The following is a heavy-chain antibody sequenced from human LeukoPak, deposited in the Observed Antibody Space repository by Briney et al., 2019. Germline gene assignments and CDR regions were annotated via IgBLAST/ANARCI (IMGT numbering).Heavy chain of an antibody. CDR1: GGSISSYY. CDR3: ARGLGIAASYFDY. V-gene: IGHV4-59*01. CDR2: IYYSGST. Sequence: PSETLSLTCTVSGGSISSYYWSWIRQPPGKGLEWIGYIYYSGSTNYNPSLKSRVTISVVTSKNQFSLKLSSVTAADTAVYYCARGLGIAASYFDYWGQGTLVTVSS. D-gene: IGHD6-13*01. J-gene: IGHJ4*02.